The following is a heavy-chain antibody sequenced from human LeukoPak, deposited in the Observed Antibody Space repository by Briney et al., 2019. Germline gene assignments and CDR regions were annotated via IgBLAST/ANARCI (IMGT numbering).Heavy chain of an antibody. D-gene: IGHD2-2*01. CDR2: IYYSGST. V-gene: IGHV4-59*08. CDR3: ARARYCSSISCRDAFDI. CDR1: GGSISSYY. J-gene: IGHJ3*02. Sequence: PSETLSLTCTVSGGSISSYYWSWIRQPPGKGLEWIGYIYYSGSTNYNPSLKSRVTISVDTSKNQFSLKLSSVTAADTAVYYCARARYCSSISCRDAFDIWGQGTMVTVSS.